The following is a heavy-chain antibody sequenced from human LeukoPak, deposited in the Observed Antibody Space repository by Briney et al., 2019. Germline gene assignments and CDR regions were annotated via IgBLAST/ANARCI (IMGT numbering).Heavy chain of an antibody. D-gene: IGHD3-10*01. CDR1: GFTFSDYS. J-gene: IGHJ4*02. Sequence: PGGSLRLSCAASGFTFSDYSLNCVRQAPGKGLEWVAVISYDISNKYYADSVKGRFTIYRDNSKNTLYLQMNSLRAEDTAVYYCARDGSIYGSGSYYEEYYFDYWGQGTLVTVSS. CDR2: ISYDISNK. V-gene: IGHV3-30*03. CDR3: ARDGSIYGSGSYYEEYYFDY.